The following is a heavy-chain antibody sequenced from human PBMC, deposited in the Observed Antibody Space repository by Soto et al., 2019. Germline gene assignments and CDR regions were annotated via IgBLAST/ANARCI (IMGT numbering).Heavy chain of an antibody. CDR1: GFTFDDYA. Sequence: EVQLVESGGGLVQPGRSLRLSCAASGFTFDDYAMHWVRQAPGKGLEWVSGISWTSGSIGYADSVKGRFTISRDNAKNSLYLQMNSLRAEDTALYYCAKDIRASIAVAPDYWGQGTLVTVSA. J-gene: IGHJ4*02. CDR3: AKDIRASIAVAPDY. V-gene: IGHV3-9*01. D-gene: IGHD6-19*01. CDR2: ISWTSGSI.